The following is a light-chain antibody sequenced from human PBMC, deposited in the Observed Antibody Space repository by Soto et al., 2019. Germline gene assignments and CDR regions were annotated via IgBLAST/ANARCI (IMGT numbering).Light chain of an antibody. CDR2: GAS. CDR3: QQYINWPPLT. V-gene: IGKV3-15*01. CDR1: QSVSSK. J-gene: IGKJ4*01. Sequence: EIVMTQSPATLSVSPGERATLSCRASQSVSSKLTWYQQKPGQPPRLLIYGASTRATGIPARFSGSGSGTEFTLTISSLQSEDDAVYYCQQYINWPPLTFGGGTKVEI.